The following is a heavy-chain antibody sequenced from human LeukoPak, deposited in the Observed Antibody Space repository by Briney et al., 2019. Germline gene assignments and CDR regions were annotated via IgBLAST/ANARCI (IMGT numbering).Heavy chain of an antibody. D-gene: IGHD6-19*01. CDR2: INHSGST. Sequence: PSETLSLTCAVYGGSFSGYYWSWIRQPPGKGLEWIGEINHSGSTNYNPSLKSRVTISVDTSKNQFSLKLSSVTAADTAVYYCARFGVGQWLVFWGQGTLVTVSS. J-gene: IGHJ4*02. CDR1: GGSFSGYY. CDR3: ARFGVGQWLVF. V-gene: IGHV4-34*01.